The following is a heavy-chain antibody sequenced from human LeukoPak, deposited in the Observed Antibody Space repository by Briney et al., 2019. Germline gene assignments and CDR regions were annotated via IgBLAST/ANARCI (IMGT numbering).Heavy chain of an antibody. V-gene: IGHV1-69*13. CDR1: GGTFSSYA. Sequence: ASVKVSCKASGGTFSSYAISWVRQAPGQGLEWMGGIIPIFGTANYAQKFQGRVTITADESTSTACMELSSLRSEDTAVYYCARARMGYETIDYWGQGTLVTVSS. CDR2: IIPIFGTA. D-gene: IGHD2-2*01. CDR3: ARARMGYETIDY. J-gene: IGHJ4*02.